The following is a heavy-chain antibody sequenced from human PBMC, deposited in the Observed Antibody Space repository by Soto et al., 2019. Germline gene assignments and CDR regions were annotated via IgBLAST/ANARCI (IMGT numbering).Heavy chain of an antibody. CDR1: GGSISSGDYS. V-gene: IGHV4-30-4*08. Sequence: ASETLPLPCTVSGGSISSGDYSWSWVRQSPGKGLEWIGHIYNSGITYYNPSLKSRVVISIDTSRNQFSLRLNSLTAADRAVYFCARGVTVFGLVSRFWFDPWRQGTLVTVSS. CDR3: ARGVTVFGLVSRFWFDP. J-gene: IGHJ5*02. CDR2: IYNSGIT. D-gene: IGHD3-3*01.